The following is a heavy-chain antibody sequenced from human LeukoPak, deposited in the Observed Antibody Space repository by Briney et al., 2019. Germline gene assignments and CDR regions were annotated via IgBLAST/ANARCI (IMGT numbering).Heavy chain of an antibody. D-gene: IGHD3-3*01. CDR1: GIIFSTYA. V-gene: IGHV3-48*04. CDR2: ISGSSSGSTSII. Sequence: GGSLRLFCELSGIIFSTYAMNWVRQAPGKGLEWISYISGSSSGSTSIIHYADFVKGRFTISRDNAKNSLHLQMDSLSAEDTAVYYCGRDFWSGYYTEDWGQGALVIVSS. J-gene: IGHJ4*02. CDR3: GRDFWSGYYTED.